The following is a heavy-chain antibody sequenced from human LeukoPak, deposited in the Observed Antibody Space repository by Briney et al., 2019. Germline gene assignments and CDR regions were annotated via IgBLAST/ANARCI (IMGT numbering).Heavy chain of an antibody. CDR2: ISSSSSTI. D-gene: IGHD1-1*01. CDR1: GFTFSSYS. CDR3: ATATLYNWNDY. V-gene: IGHV3-48*04. J-gene: IGHJ4*02. Sequence: GGSLRLSCAASGFTFSSYSMNWVRQAPGKGLEWVSYISSSSSTIYYADSVKGRFTISRDNAKNSLYLQMNSLRAEDTAVYYCATATLYNWNDYWGQGTLVTVSS.